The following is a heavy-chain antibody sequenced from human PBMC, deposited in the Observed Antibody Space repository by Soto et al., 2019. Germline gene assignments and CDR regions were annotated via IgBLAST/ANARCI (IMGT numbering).Heavy chain of an antibody. V-gene: IGHV4-30-4*01. J-gene: IGHJ4*02. CDR2: IYYSGST. D-gene: IGHD1-7*01. CDR1: GGSISSGDYY. CDR3: AREGITGTLDY. Sequence: SETLSLTCTVSGGSISSGDYYWSWIRQPPGKGLEWIGYIYYSGSTYCNPSLKSRVTISVDTSKNQFSLKLSSVTAADTAVYYCAREGITGTLDYWGQGTLVTVSS.